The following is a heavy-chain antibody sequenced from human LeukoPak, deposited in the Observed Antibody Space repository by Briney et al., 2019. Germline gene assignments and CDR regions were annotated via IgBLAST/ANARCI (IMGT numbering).Heavy chain of an antibody. CDR1: GGSFSGYY. D-gene: IGHD3-3*01. CDR2: INHSGST. Sequence: SETLSLTCAVYGGSFSGYYRSWIRQPPGKGLEWIGEINHSGSTNYNPSLKSRVTISVDTSKNQFSLKLSSVTAADTAVYYCARRGRSGYYTYSWFDPWGQGTLVTVSS. V-gene: IGHV4-34*01. J-gene: IGHJ5*02. CDR3: ARRGRSGYYTYSWFDP.